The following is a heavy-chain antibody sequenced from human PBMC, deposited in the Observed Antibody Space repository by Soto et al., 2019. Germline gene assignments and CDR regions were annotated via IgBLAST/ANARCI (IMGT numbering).Heavy chain of an antibody. J-gene: IGHJ4*02. V-gene: IGHV4-59*01. CDR2: IYYSGST. CDR3: ARGRYGSGSYLHTFDY. Sequence: SETLSLTCTVSGGSINSFYWSWVRQPPGKSLEWIGYIYYSGSTVYNPSLKSRTTISLDTSKTQFSLNLTSATAADTALYYCARGRYGSGSYLHTFDYWGQGKLVTVSS. CDR1: GGSINSFY. D-gene: IGHD3-10*01.